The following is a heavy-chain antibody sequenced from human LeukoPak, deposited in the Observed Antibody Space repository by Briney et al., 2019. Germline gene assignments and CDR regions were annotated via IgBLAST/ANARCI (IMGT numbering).Heavy chain of an antibody. CDR1: GGSFSGYY. D-gene: IGHD1-26*01. V-gene: IGHV4-34*01. CDR3: ARGGGSYYHYFDY. Sequence: SETLSLTCVVNGGSFSGYYWSWIRQPPGKGLEWIGEINHSGSTNYHPSLKSRVTISVDTSKNQFSLKLSSVTAADTAVYYCARGGGSYYHYFDYWGQGTLVTVSS. J-gene: IGHJ4*02. CDR2: INHSGST.